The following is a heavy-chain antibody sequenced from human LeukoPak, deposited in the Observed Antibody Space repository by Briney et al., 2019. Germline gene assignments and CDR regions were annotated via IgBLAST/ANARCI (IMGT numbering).Heavy chain of an antibody. CDR2: ISGYNGDT. CDR3: AKMGYGSGSYYNDEDY. D-gene: IGHD3-10*01. J-gene: IGHJ4*02. V-gene: IGHV1-18*04. CDR1: GYSFTSNG. Sequence: GASVKVSCKASGYSFTSNGITWVRQARGQGLEWMGWISGYNGDTVYAQMFQDRVTMTTDTSTSTAYMELRSLRSDDTAVYYCAKMGYGSGSYYNDEDYWGQGTLVTVSS.